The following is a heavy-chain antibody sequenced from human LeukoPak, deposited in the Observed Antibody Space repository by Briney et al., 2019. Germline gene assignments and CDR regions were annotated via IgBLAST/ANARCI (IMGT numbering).Heavy chain of an antibody. CDR1: GFTFSSYG. CDR2: ISYDGSNK. CDR3: AKDGHDSSGYYSPREYFQH. V-gene: IGHV3-30*18. Sequence: GRSLRLSCAASGFTFSSYGMHWVRQAPGKGLEWVAVISYDGSNKYYADSVKGRFTISRDNSKNTLYLQMNSLRAEDTAVYYCAKDGHDSSGYYSPREYFQHWGQGTLVTVSS. D-gene: IGHD3-22*01. J-gene: IGHJ1*01.